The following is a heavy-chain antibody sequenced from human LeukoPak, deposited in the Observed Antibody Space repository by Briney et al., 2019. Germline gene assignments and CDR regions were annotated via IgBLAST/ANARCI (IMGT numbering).Heavy chain of an antibody. Sequence: GGSLRLSCAASGFTFSNYAMSWVRQAPGEGLEWVSVISGSGGSTFYADSVKGRFTISRDNSKNTLYLQINSLRAEDTAVYYCAKAGGGMATMGTLGAFDIWGQGTMVTVSS. CDR3: AKAGGGMATMGTLGAFDI. CDR2: ISGSGGST. CDR1: GFTFSNYA. V-gene: IGHV3-23*01. D-gene: IGHD5-24*01. J-gene: IGHJ3*02.